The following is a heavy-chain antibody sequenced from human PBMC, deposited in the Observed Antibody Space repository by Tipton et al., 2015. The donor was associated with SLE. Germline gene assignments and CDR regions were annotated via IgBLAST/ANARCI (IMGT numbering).Heavy chain of an antibody. CDR3: AREGVHFWSGSSYYYYYYMDV. D-gene: IGHD3-3*02. V-gene: IGHV4-61*02. Sequence: GLVKPSGTLSLTCTVSGGSISSGSYYWSWIRQPAGKGLEWIGRIYTSGSTNYNPSLKSRVTISVDTSKNQFSLKLSSVTAADTAVYYCAREGVHFWSGSSYYYYYYMDVWGKGTTVTVSS. CDR1: GGSISSGSYY. J-gene: IGHJ6*03. CDR2: IYTSGST.